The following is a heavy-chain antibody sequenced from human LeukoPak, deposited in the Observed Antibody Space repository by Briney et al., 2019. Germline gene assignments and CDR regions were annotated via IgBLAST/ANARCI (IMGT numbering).Heavy chain of an antibody. J-gene: IGHJ4*02. V-gene: IGHV3-23*01. CDR3: RAVVVAAAVVYYFDY. Sequence: PGGSLRLSCAASGFTFSSYAMRWVRQAPGKGLEWVSAICCSGSSKYYADSVKGRFTISRDNSKNTPYLQMNSLRAEDTAVYYCRAVVVAAAVVYYFDYWGQGALVTVSS. CDR2: ICCSGSSK. CDR1: GFTFSSYA. D-gene: IGHD2-15*01.